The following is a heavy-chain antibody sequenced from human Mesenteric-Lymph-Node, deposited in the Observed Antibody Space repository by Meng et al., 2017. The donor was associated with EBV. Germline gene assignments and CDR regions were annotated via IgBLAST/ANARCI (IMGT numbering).Heavy chain of an antibody. Sequence: QVKLQQWGAGLLKPSETLSLTCTVYGGSFPDHYWTWIRQPPGKGLEWIAEINHSGGTNYNLSLKNRVTISIDLSKNHFSLKVSSVTAADTAVYYCARSSYGSGSYSPFDFWGEGNLVTVSS. CDR2: INHSGGT. D-gene: IGHD3-10*01. V-gene: IGHV4-34*01. CDR1: GGSFPDHY. J-gene: IGHJ4*02. CDR3: ARSSYGSGSYSPFDF.